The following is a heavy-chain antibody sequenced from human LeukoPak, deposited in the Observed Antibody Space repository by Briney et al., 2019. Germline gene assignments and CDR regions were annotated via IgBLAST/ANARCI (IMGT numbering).Heavy chain of an antibody. Sequence: ASVKVSCKASGYTFTSYDINWVRQASGQGLEWMGWMNPNGGNTGSAQKFQSRVSMTRNTSIRTAYMELSSLRSEDTAVYYCARLGYASGRFDPWGQGTLVTVSS. CDR1: GYTFTSYD. CDR2: MNPNGGNT. CDR3: ARLGYASGRFDP. V-gene: IGHV1-8*01. J-gene: IGHJ5*02. D-gene: IGHD3-10*01.